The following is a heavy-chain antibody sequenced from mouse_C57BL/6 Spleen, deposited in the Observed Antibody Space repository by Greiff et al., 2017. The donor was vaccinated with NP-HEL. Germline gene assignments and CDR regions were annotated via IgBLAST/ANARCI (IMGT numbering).Heavy chain of an antibody. CDR2: ISYDGSN. CDR1: GYSITSGYY. V-gene: IGHV3-6*01. CDR3: ARKRSNWFAY. D-gene: IGHD2-5*01. J-gene: IGHJ3*01. Sequence: ESGPGLVKPSQSLSLTCSVTGYSITSGYYWNWIRQFPGNKLEWMGYISYDGSNNYNPSLKNRISITRDTSKNQFFLKLNSVTTEDTATYYCARKRSNWFAYWGQGTLVTVSA.